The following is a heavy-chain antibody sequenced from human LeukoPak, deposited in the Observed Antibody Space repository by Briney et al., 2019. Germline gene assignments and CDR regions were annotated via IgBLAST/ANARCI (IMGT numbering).Heavy chain of an antibody. CDR1: GGSISSYY. J-gene: IGHJ4*02. Sequence: SETLSLTCTVSGGSISSYYWSWIRQPPGKGLEWVGYIYYSGSTNYNPPLKSRVTISVDTSKNQFSLKLSSVTAADTAVYYCARDPTTDTAMGIWGQGTLVTVSS. CDR2: IYYSGST. D-gene: IGHD5-18*01. V-gene: IGHV4-59*12. CDR3: ARDPTTDTAMGI.